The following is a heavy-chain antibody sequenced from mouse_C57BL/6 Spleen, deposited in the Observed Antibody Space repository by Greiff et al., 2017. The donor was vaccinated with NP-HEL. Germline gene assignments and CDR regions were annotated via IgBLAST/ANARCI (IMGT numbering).Heavy chain of an antibody. CDR2: INPSSGYT. D-gene: IGHD2-3*01. V-gene: IGHV1-4*01. CDR1: GYTFTSYT. J-gene: IGHJ2*01. CDR3: ATFDGYYDFDY. Sequence: VQLQQSGAELARPGASVKMSCKASGYTFTSYTMHWVKQRPGQGLEWIGYINPSSGYTKYNQKFKDKATLTADKSSSTAYMQLSSLTSEDSAVYYCATFDGYYDFDYWGQGTTLTVSS.